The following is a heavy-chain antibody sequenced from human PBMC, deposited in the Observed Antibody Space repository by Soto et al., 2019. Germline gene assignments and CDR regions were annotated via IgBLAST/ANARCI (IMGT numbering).Heavy chain of an antibody. CDR3: AREATMDQGGFDP. CDR1: GYTFTSYG. CDR2: ISAYNGNT. V-gene: IGHV1-18*01. Sequence: QVQLVQSGAEVRKPGASVKVSCKASGYTFTSYGVSWVRQAPGQGLEWMGWISAYNGNTKYAQKFHGRVTMTTDTSTNTAYMELRSLRSDDTAVYYCAREATMDQGGFDPWGQGTLVTVSS. J-gene: IGHJ5*02. D-gene: IGHD3-10*01.